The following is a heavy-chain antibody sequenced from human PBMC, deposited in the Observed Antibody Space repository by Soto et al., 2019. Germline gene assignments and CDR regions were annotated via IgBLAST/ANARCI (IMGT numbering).Heavy chain of an antibody. CDR1: GGTFSSYA. D-gene: IGHD3-22*01. CDR3: ARFYYDSSGYLPSPYYYYYGMDV. J-gene: IGHJ6*02. CDR2: IIPIFGTA. V-gene: IGHV1-69*05. Sequence: ASVKVSCKASGGTFSSYAISWVRQAPGQGLEWMGGIIPIFGTANYAQKFQGRFTISRDNAKNSLYLQMNSLRAEDTAVYYCARFYYDSSGYLPSPYYYYYGMDVWGQGTTVTVSS.